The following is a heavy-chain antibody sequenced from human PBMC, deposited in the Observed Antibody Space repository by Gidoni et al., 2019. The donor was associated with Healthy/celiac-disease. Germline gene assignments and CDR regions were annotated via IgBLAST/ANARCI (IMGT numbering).Heavy chain of an antibody. D-gene: IGHD6-6*01. J-gene: IGHJ6*02. CDR1: GFTFSSYS. Sequence: EVQLVESGGGLVKPGGSLRLSCAASGFTFSSYSMNWVRQAPGKGLEWVSSISSSSSYIYYADSVKGRFTISRDNAKNSLYLQMNSLRAEDTAVYYCGGIAARPDSYYGMDVWGQGTTVTVSS. CDR3: GGIAARPDSYYGMDV. CDR2: ISSSSSYI. V-gene: IGHV3-21*01.